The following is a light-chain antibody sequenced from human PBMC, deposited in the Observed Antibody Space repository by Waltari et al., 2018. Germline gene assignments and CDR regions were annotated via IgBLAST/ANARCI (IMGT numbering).Light chain of an antibody. CDR1: QSVLFSSNNKNY. V-gene: IGKV4-1*01. Sequence: DIVMTQSPDSLAVSLGERATINCKSSQSVLFSSNNKNYLAWYQQKQGQPPKLLIYWASTRESGVPDRFSGSGSGTDFTLTISSLQAEDVAVYYCQQDYSHPGTFGQGTKVEIK. CDR3: QQDYSHPGT. CDR2: WAS. J-gene: IGKJ1*01.